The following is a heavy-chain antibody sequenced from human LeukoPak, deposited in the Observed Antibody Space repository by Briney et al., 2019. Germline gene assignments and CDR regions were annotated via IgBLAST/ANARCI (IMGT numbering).Heavy chain of an antibody. CDR2: IYYRGST. V-gene: IGHV4-59*08. J-gene: IGHJ4*02. CDR1: GGSISDYY. CDR3: AGHGGGSNSVFYSDY. Sequence: PSETLSLTCTVSGGSISDYYWSWTRQPPGKGPEWIGYIYYRGSTNYNPSLKSRVSMSIDTSKNQFSLRLSSVTAADTAVYYCAGHGGGSNSVFYSDYWGQGALVTVSS. D-gene: IGHD3-16*01.